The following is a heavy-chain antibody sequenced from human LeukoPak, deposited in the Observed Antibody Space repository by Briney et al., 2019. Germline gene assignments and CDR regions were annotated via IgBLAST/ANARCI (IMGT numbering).Heavy chain of an antibody. CDR2: ISAYNGNT. Sequence: ASVKVSCKASGYTFTSYGISWVRQAPGQGLEWMGWISAYNGNTNYAQKLQGRVTMTTDISTSTAYMELRSLRSDDTAVYYCARDYYDDRRNYYYYMDVWGKGTTVTVSS. V-gene: IGHV1-18*01. J-gene: IGHJ6*03. D-gene: IGHD3-22*01. CDR1: GYTFTSYG. CDR3: ARDYYDDRRNYYYYMDV.